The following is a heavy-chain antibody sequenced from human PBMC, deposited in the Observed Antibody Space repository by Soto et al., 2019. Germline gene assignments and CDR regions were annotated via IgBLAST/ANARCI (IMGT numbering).Heavy chain of an antibody. D-gene: IGHD3-22*01. CDR1: GFTFTSSA. CDR3: AALDSSGYYYEAFDI. Sequence: SVKVSCKASGFTFTSSAVQWVRQARGQRLEWIGWIVVGSGNTNYAQKFQERVTITRDMSTSTAYMELSSLRSEDTAVYYCAALDSSGYYYEAFDIWGQGAMVTVSS. J-gene: IGHJ3*02. V-gene: IGHV1-58*01. CDR2: IVVGSGNT.